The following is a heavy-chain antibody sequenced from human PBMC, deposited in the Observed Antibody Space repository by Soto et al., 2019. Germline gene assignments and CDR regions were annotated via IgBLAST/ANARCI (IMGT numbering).Heavy chain of an antibody. Sequence: GGSLRLSCAASGFTFSSYSMSWVRQAPGKGLEWVSYISSSSSTIYYADSVKGRFTISRDNAKNSLYLQMNSLRDEDTAVYYCARPEYSSSSYGMDVWGQGTTVTVSS. CDR2: ISSSSSTI. CDR3: ARPEYSSSSYGMDV. J-gene: IGHJ6*02. D-gene: IGHD6-6*01. V-gene: IGHV3-48*02. CDR1: GFTFSSYS.